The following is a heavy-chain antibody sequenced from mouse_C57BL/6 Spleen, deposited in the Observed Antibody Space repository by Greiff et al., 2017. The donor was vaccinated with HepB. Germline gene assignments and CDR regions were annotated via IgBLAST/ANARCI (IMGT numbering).Heavy chain of an antibody. Sequence: EVQLQQSGAELVKPGASVKLSCTASGFNIKDYYMHWVKQRTEQGLEWIGRIDPEDGDTKYAPKFQGKATITADTSSNTAYLQLSSLTSEDTAVYYCARRDYDWYVDVWGTGTTVTVSS. CDR2: IDPEDGDT. V-gene: IGHV14-2*01. J-gene: IGHJ1*03. CDR3: ARRDYDWYVDV. CDR1: GFNIKDYY. D-gene: IGHD2-4*01.